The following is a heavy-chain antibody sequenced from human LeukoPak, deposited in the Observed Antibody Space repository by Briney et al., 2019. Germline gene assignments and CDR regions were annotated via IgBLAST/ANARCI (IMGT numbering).Heavy chain of an antibody. D-gene: IGHD3-22*01. V-gene: IGHV3-23*01. CDR1: GLTFSSYA. Sequence: PGGSLRLSCAASGLTFSSYAMSWVRQAPGRGLEWVSAISGSGGSTYYADSVKGRFTISRDNSKNTLYLQMNSLRAEDTAVYYCAKDRSYYYDSSGYYAIVWGQGTLVTVSS. J-gene: IGHJ4*02. CDR3: AKDRSYYYDSSGYYAIV. CDR2: ISGSGGST.